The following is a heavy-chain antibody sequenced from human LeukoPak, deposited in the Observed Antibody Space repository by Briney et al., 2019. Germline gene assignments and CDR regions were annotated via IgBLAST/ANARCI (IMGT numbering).Heavy chain of an antibody. Sequence: GGSLRLSCAASGFTFSSYSMNWVRQAPGKGLEWVSSISSSSSYIYYADSVKGRFTISRDNAKNSLYLQMNSLRAEDTAVYYCARRPIRLPYYFDYWGQGTLVTVSS. CDR3: ARRPIRLPYYFDY. CDR2: ISSSSSYI. D-gene: IGHD2-21*02. V-gene: IGHV3-21*01. CDR1: GFTFSSYS. J-gene: IGHJ4*02.